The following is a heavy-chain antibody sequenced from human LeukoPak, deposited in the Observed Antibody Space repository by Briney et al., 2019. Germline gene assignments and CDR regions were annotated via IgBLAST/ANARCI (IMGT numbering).Heavy chain of an antibody. D-gene: IGHD5-12*01. CDR2: INPAGSET. J-gene: IGHJ4*02. Sequence: GGSLRLSCAASGFSFNAYWMAWVRQAPGTGLEWVANINPAGSETFHVDPVKGRFSISRDHAKNLVYLQMNSLRVEDTAVYYCATFGLVAALDLWGQGTLVTVSS. CDR3: ATFGLVAALDL. V-gene: IGHV3-7*01. CDR1: GFSFNAYW.